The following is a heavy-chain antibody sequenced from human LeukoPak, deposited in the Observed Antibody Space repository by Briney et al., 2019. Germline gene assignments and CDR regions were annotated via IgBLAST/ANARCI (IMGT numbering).Heavy chain of an antibody. CDR1: GYTFTGYY. V-gene: IGHV1-2*02. CDR2: INPNSGGT. CDR3: ARDYPFKDGHRLFDY. Sequence: ASVKVSCKASGYTFTGYYMHWVRQAPGQGLEWMGWINPNSGGTNYAQKFQGRVTMTRDTSISTAYMELSRLRSDDTAVYYCARDYPFKDGHRLFDYWGQGTLVTVSS. J-gene: IGHJ4*02. D-gene: IGHD5-24*01.